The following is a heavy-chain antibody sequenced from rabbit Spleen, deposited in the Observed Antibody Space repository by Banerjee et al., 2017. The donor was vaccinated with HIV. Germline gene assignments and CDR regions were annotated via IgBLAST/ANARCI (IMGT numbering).Heavy chain of an antibody. CDR3: ARGIVDGGYNWAFDL. J-gene: IGHJ4*01. CDR2: IYTGSSSNT. D-gene: IGHD1-1*01. V-gene: IGHV1S47*01. Sequence: QEQLVESGGGLVQPGGSLKLTCTASGFDFSNYGVSWVRQAPGKGLEWIACIYTGSSSNTYYANWAKGRFTITRSTSLNTVTLQLNSLTAADTATYFCARGIVDGGYNWAFDLWGPGTLVTVS. CDR1: GFDFSNYG.